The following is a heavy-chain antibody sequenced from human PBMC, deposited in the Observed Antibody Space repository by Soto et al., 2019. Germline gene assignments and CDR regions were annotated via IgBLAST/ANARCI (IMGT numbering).Heavy chain of an antibody. CDR1: GYSFTRHD. CDR2: INPSSGNT. D-gene: IGHD3-3*01. V-gene: IGHV1-8*01. Sequence: QVQLVQSGAEVKKPGASVKVCCKASGYSFTRHDINWVRQAPGQGPEWMGWINPSSGNTGYVQRFLDRLTMTTDTSTSTAYMELCGLKSEETAIYSCARVGMLFSGVIGFYGMDVWGQGTTVTVPS. CDR3: ARVGMLFSGVIGFYGMDV. J-gene: IGHJ6*02.